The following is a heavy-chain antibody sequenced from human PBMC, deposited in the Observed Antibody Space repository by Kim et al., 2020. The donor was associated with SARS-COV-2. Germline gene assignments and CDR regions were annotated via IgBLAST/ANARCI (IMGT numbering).Heavy chain of an antibody. Sequence: TSYAQKFQGRVTMTRDTSTSTVYMELSSLRSEDTAVYYCARDGRVGWLDPWGQGTLVTVSS. D-gene: IGHD1-1*01. CDR2: T. CDR3: ARDGRVGWLDP. J-gene: IGHJ5*02. V-gene: IGHV1-46*01.